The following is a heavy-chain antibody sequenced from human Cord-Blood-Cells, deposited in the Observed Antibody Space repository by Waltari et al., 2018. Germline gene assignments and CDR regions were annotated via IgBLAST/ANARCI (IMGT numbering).Heavy chain of an antibody. D-gene: IGHD6-13*01. CDR1: VFTFSSYS. Sequence: EVQLVESGGGLVKPGGSLRLSCAASVFTFSSYSMTWVRQAQGKGLEWVSSISSSSSYIYYAESVKGRFTISRDNAKNSLYLQMKSLRAEDTAVYYCARDSSSSWYYYYYGMDVWGQGTTVTVSS. CDR3: ARDSSSSWYYYYYGMDV. J-gene: IGHJ6*02. CDR2: ISSSSSYI. V-gene: IGHV3-21*01.